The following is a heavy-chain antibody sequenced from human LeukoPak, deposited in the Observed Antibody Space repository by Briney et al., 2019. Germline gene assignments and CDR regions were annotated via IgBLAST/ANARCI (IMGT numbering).Heavy chain of an antibody. D-gene: IGHD3-3*01. CDR2: IYPGDSDT. Sequence: GESLKISCKGSGYSFTSQWIAWVRQMPGKGLEWMGIIYPGDSDTRYSPSFQGQVTISADKSITTAYLQWSSLKASDTAMYYCARLQGRLIATGTPRLLDYWGQGTLVTVSS. J-gene: IGHJ4*02. CDR1: GYSFTSQW. CDR3: ARLQGRLIATGTPRLLDY. V-gene: IGHV5-51*01.